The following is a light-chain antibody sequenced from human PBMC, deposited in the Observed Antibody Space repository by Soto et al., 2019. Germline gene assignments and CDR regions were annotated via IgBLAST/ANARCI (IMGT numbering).Light chain of an antibody. J-gene: IGLJ1*01. V-gene: IGLV2-14*01. CDR3: ASYTTTNILL. CDR1: TTDIHDFNS. Sequence: QSVLTQPASVSGSPGQSITISCSGPTTDIHDFNSISWYQHHPGKAPQLIAYDVTRRPSGVSRRFSGSKSGLTASLTIAGLPAEDEADYFCASYTTTNILLFGTATKLTVL. CDR2: DVT.